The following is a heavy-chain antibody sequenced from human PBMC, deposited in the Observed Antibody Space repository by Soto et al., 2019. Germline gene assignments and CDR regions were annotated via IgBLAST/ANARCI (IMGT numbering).Heavy chain of an antibody. Sequence: SETLSLTCSVSGDSISTVDYFWAWIRQPPGQALEYIGYIYKSTTTYYNPSFESRVAISLDTSKSQFSLTVTSVTAADTAVYFCARGRYCLTGRCFPNWFDSWGQGTLVTAPQ. D-gene: IGHD2-15*01. CDR1: GDSISTVDYF. V-gene: IGHV4-30-4*01. CDR3: ARGRYCLTGRCFPNWFDS. CDR2: IYKSTTT. J-gene: IGHJ5*01.